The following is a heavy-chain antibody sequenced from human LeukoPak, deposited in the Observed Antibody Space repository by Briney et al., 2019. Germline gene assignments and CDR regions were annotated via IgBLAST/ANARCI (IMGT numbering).Heavy chain of an antibody. V-gene: IGHV3-33*01. CDR1: GFTFSSYG. J-gene: IGHJ4*02. Sequence: GRSLRLSCAASGFTFSSYGMHWVRQAPGKGLEWVAVIWYDGSNKYYADSVKGRFTISRDNSKNTLYLQMNSLGAEDTAVYYCAREVGSGSYYKSYFDYWGQGTLVTVSS. CDR3: AREVGSGSYYKSYFDY. CDR2: IWYDGSNK. D-gene: IGHD3-10*01.